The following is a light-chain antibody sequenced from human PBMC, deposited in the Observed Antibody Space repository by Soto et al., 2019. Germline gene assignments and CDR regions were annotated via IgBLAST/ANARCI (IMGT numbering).Light chain of an antibody. J-gene: IGKJ1*01. Sequence: EILLTQSPGTLSLSPGERATLSCRASQSVSPSSLAWYQQRPGQSPRLLIYGASSRATGIPDRFSGSGSGTEFTLTISRLEPEDFAVYYCQQYGSSSWTFGQGTKVDIK. CDR3: QQYGSSSWT. V-gene: IGKV3-20*01. CDR1: QSVSPSS. CDR2: GAS.